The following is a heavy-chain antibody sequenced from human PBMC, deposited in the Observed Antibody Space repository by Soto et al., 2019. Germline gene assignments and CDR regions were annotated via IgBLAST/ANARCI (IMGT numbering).Heavy chain of an antibody. V-gene: IGHV2-5*02. J-gene: IGHJ4*02. CDR2: IYWDDSK. Sequence: QITLKESGPTLVKPTQTLTLTCTFSGFSLTTDRVGVGWIRQPPGEALEWLAVIYWDDSKTYRPSLESRLTITQDTSKNQGALTMTNMDSLDTATYYCAHAYGGRSLYWGQGTLVTVSS. CDR1: GFSLTTDRVG. D-gene: IGHD1-26*01. CDR3: AHAYGGRSLY.